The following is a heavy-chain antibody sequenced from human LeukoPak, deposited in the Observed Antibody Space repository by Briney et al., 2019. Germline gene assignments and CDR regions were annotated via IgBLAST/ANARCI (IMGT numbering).Heavy chain of an antibody. CDR2: ISASGGST. Sequence: PGGSLRLSCAASGFTFGSFATSWVRQAPGKGLEWVSGISASGGSTYYADSVKGRFTISRDNSKNTLYLQMTSLRAEDTAVYYCAKGFYDNSASGVFDIWGQGTMVTVSS. CDR1: GFTFGSFA. J-gene: IGHJ3*02. CDR3: AKGFYDNSASGVFDI. V-gene: IGHV3-23*01. D-gene: IGHD3-22*01.